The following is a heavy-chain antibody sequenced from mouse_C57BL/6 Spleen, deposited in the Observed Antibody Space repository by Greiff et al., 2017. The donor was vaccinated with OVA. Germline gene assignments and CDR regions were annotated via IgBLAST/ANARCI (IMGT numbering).Heavy chain of an antibody. V-gene: IGHV1-42*01. Sequence: EVKLQESGPELVKPGASVKISCKASGYSFTGYYMNWVKQSPEKSLEWIGEINPSTGGTTYNQKFKAKATLTVDKSSSTAYMQLKSLTSEDSAVYYCARGDYDGDYYAMDYWGQGTSVTVSS. D-gene: IGHD2-4*01. CDR3: ARGDYDGDYYAMDY. CDR1: GYSFTGYY. CDR2: INPSTGGT. J-gene: IGHJ4*01.